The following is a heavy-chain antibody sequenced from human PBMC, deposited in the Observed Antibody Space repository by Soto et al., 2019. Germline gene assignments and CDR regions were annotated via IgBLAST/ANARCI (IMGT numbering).Heavy chain of an antibody. CDR1: GYTFTSYY. Sequence: ASVKVSCKASGYTFTSYYMHWVRQAPGQGLEWMGIINPSGGSTSYAQKFQGRVTMTRDTSTSTVYMELSSLRSEDTAVYYCARANPVVVVTAIGSDDAFDLWGQGTMVTVSS. CDR2: INPSGGST. D-gene: IGHD2-21*02. J-gene: IGHJ3*01. V-gene: IGHV1-46*01. CDR3: ARANPVVVVTAIGSDDAFDL.